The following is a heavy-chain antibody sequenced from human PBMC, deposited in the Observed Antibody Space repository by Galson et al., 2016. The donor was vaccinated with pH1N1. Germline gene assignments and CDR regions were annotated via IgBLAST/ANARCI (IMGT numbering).Heavy chain of an antibody. CDR1: GFSFSSHG. CDR2: MGYDGNPI. CDR3: ARGGGTIFGIVNPAFGMDV. D-gene: IGHD3-3*01. Sequence: SLRLSCAASGFSFSSHGMHWVRQAPGKGLDWVALMGYDGNPIHNGESVKVRSPISRDHSKNTASRHMRRLGAEDTAVYYCARGGGTIFGIVNPAFGMDVWGQGTTVTVSS. J-gene: IGHJ6*02. V-gene: IGHV3-33*01.